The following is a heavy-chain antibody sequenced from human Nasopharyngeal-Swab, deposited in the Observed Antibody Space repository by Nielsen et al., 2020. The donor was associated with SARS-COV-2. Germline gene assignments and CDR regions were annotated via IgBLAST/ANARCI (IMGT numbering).Heavy chain of an antibody. CDR2: INQDGSEE. CDR1: GLSISGYW. CDR3: ARDRGYSGYDREGAFDI. D-gene: IGHD5-12*01. Sequence: GGSLRLSCAASGLSISGYWMSWVRQAPGKGLEWVANINQDGSEEYYVASVKGRFTISRDNAKKTLYLQMNSLRAEDTAVYYCARDRGYSGYDREGAFDIWGQGTMVTVSS. V-gene: IGHV3-7*01. J-gene: IGHJ3*02.